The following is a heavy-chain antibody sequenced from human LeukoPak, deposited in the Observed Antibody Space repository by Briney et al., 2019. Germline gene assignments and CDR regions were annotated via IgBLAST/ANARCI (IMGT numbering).Heavy chain of an antibody. D-gene: IGHD2-2*01. Sequence: GGSLRLSCAASGFTFSSYWMSWVRQAPGKGLEWVANIKQDGSEKYYVDSVKGRFTISRDNAKNSLYLQMNSLRAGDTAVYYCARDSCSSTSCYVFDYWGQGTLVTVSS. V-gene: IGHV3-7*01. CDR3: ARDSCSSTSCYVFDY. J-gene: IGHJ4*02. CDR2: IKQDGSEK. CDR1: GFTFSSYW.